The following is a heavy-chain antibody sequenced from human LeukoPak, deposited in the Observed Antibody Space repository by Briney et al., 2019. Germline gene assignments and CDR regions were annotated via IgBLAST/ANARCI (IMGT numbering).Heavy chain of an antibody. CDR1: GGSISSAGYY. CDR2: IYYSGST. J-gene: IGHJ5*02. CDR3: APYGLGSTRLFVP. V-gene: IGHV4-31*03. D-gene: IGHD3-10*01. Sequence: SETLSLACTVSGGSISSAGYYWTTIRQRPGKGLEWIGYIYYSGSTYYSPSLKCRVTISLDTSKNQFSLNLSSVTAADTAVHYCAPYGLGSTRLFVPWGEGTLVTVSS.